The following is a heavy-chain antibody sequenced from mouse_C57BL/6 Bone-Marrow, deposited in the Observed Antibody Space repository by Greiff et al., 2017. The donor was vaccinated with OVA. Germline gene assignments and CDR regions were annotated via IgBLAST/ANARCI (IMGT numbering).Heavy chain of an antibody. CDR2: IHPNSGST. J-gene: IGHJ4*01. CDR1: GYTFTSYW. Sequence: QVQLQQPGAELVKPGASVKLSCKASGYTFTSYWMHWVKQRPGQGLEWIGMIHPNSGSTNYNEKFKSKATLTVDKSSSTAYMQISSLTSEDSAVYSCASVPFTPSAMDYWGQGTSVTVSS. CDR3: ASVPFTPSAMDY. D-gene: IGHD6-1*01. V-gene: IGHV1-64*01.